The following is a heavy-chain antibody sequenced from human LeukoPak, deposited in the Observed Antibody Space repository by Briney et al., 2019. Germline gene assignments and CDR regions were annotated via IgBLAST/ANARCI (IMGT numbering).Heavy chain of an antibody. CDR3: ARAMGPSSSLDY. V-gene: IGHV3-30*03. J-gene: IGHJ4*02. Sequence: SGGSPRLSCAASGFTFSSYGMHWVRQAPGKGLEWVAVISYDGSNKYYADSVKGRFTISRDNSKNTLYLQMNSLRAEDTAVYYCARAMGPSSSLDYWGQGTLVTVSS. CDR1: GFTFSSYG. D-gene: IGHD6-6*01. CDR2: ISYDGSNK.